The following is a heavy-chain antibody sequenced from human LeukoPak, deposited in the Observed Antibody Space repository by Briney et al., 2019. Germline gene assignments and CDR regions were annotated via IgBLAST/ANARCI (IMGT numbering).Heavy chain of an antibody. CDR2: IRYDGSNK. V-gene: IGHV3-30*02. J-gene: IGHJ4*02. CDR1: GFTFSSYG. Sequence: GGSLRLSCAASGFTFSSYGMHWVRQAPGKGLEWAAFIRYDGSNKYYADSVKGRFTISRDNSKNTLYLQMNSLRAEDTAVYYCARTRGYYFDYWGQGTLVTVSS. D-gene: IGHD1-14*01. CDR3: ARTRGYYFDY.